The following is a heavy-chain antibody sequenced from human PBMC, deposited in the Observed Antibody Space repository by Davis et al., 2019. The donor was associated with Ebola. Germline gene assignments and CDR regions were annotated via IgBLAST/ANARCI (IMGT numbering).Heavy chain of an antibody. D-gene: IGHD6-13*01. CDR2: IYYSGST. J-gene: IGHJ5*02. V-gene: IGHV4-39*01. CDR3: AVSDAYSRSWYRAGWFDP. Sequence: MPSETLSLTCTVSGGSISSSSYYWGSIRQPPGKGLEWIGSIYYSGSTYYNPSLKSRVTISVDTSKNQFSLKLSSVTAADTAVYYCAVSDAYSRSWYRAGWFDPWGQGTLVTVSS. CDR1: GGSISSSSYY.